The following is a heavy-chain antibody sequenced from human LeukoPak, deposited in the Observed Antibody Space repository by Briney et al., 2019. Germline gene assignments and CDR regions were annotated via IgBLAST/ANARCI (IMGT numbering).Heavy chain of an antibody. V-gene: IGHV1-18*01. CDR2: ISAYNGNT. CDR3: ARAVRLVDIVATIGYYFDY. J-gene: IGHJ4*02. CDR1: GYTFTNYG. D-gene: IGHD5-12*01. Sequence: ASVKVSCKASGYTFTNYGINWVRQAPGQGLEWMGWISAYNGNTNYAQKLQGRVTMTTDTSTSTAYMELRSLRSDDTAVYYCARAVRLVDIVATIGYYFDYWGQGTLVTVSS.